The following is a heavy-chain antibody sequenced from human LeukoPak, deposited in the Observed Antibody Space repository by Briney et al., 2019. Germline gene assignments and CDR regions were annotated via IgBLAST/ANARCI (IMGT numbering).Heavy chain of an antibody. Sequence: ASVKVSCKASGYTFTGYYMHWVRQAPGQGLEWMGWINPNSGGTNYAQKFQGRVTMTRDTSISTAYMELSRLRSDDTAVYYCAGRGGVATFWSDAFDIWGQGTMVTVSS. D-gene: IGHD2/OR15-2a*01. J-gene: IGHJ3*02. CDR3: AGRGGVATFWSDAFDI. CDR2: INPNSGGT. CDR1: GYTFTGYY. V-gene: IGHV1-2*02.